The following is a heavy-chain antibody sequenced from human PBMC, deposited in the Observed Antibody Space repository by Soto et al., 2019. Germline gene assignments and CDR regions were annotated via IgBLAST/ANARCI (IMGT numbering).Heavy chain of an antibody. CDR2: ISDSGHYI. D-gene: IGHD3-22*01. V-gene: IGHV3-21*01. Sequence: EVQLVESGGGLVKPGGSLRLSCAASGFTFSTYGMNWVRQSPGKGLEWLSSISDSGHYIYYADSVKGRFTISRDNAKNSLFLQMNSLRGDYTAVYYCARSGLALPYSASHWFDPWGHGTLVTVSS. CDR3: ARSGLALPYSASHWFDP. CDR1: GFTFSTYG. J-gene: IGHJ5*02.